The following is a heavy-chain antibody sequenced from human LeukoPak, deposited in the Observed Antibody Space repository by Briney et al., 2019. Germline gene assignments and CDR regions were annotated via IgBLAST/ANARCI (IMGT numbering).Heavy chain of an antibody. J-gene: IGHJ4*02. CDR3: ARDGPAQMVDFDY. CDR2: IYPYTGAT. D-gene: IGHD3-10*01. V-gene: IGHV1-2*02. Sequence: DSVKVSCKASGYTFSGTGWYLYWLRQAPGQGLECMGWIYPYTGATHYAQKFQARVAMTRDTSISTAYMELSRLRPDDTAVYYCARDGPAQMVDFDYWGQGTLVTVSS. CDR1: GYTFSGTGWY.